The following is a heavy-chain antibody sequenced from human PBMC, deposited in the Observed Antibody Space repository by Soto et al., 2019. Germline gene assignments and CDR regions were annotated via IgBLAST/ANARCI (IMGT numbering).Heavy chain of an antibody. CDR2: ILSDGSRQ. V-gene: IGHV3-30*02. CDR1: GFTFPKYG. D-gene: IGHD2-15*01. CDR3: VRDDDGGPNAFDV. Sequence: QVQLVESGGGVVQPGQSLTLSCAASGFTFPKYGMHRVRQPPGKGLEWVALILSDGSRQWYRDSVRGRFSISRDNRKNTLNLQMDSVRVGAGAGYYRVRDDDGGPNAFDVWGQGTMVTVSS. J-gene: IGHJ3*01.